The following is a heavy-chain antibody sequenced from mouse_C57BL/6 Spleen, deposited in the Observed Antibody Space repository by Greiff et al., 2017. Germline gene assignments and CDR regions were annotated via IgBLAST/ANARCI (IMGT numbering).Heavy chain of an antibody. J-gene: IGHJ3*01. CDR3: ARGGSSSWFAY. CDR2: ISYDGSN. D-gene: IGHD1-1*01. Sequence: EVQLVESGPGLVKPSQSLSLTCSVTGYSITSGYYWNWIRQFPGNKLEWMGYISYDGSNNYNPSLKNRISITRDTSKNQFFLKLNSVTTEDTATYYCARGGSSSWFAYWGQGTLVTVSA. V-gene: IGHV3-6*01. CDR1: GYSITSGYY.